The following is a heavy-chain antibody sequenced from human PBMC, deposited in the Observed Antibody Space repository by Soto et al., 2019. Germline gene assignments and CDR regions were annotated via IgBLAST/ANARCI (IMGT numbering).Heavy chain of an antibody. Sequence: SETLSLTCTASGGSISSSSYYWGWIRQPPGKGLEWIGSIYYSGSTYYNPSLKSRVTISVDTSKNQFSLKLSSVTAADTAVYYCARPQYYYDSSGYSTGVYNWFDPWGQGTLVTVSS. J-gene: IGHJ5*02. D-gene: IGHD3-22*01. V-gene: IGHV4-39*01. CDR3: ARPQYYYDSSGYSTGVYNWFDP. CDR1: GGSISSSSYY. CDR2: IYYSGST.